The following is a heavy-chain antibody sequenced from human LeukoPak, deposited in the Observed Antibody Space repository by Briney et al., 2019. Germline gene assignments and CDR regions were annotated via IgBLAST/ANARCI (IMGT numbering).Heavy chain of an antibody. V-gene: IGHV3-30*04. D-gene: IGHD3-3*01. CDR3: ARRRLAAFDI. Sequence: GRSLRLSCAASGFIFSRNEMHWVRQAPGKGLEWVAVISYDGANKYYADSVKGRFTVSRDNSKNTLLYLQMNSLRAEDTALYYCARRRLAAFDIWGQGTMVTVSS. J-gene: IGHJ3*02. CDR1: GFIFSRNE. CDR2: ISYDGANK.